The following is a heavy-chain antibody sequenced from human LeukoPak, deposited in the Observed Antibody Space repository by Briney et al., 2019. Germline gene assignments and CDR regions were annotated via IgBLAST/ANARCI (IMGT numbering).Heavy chain of an antibody. V-gene: IGHV1-18*04. CDR1: GYTFTSYG. J-gene: IGHJ4*02. Sequence: GASVKVSCTASGYTFTSYGISWVRQAPGQGLEWMGWISAYNGNTNYAQKLQGRVTMTTDTSTSTAYMELRSLRSDDTAVYYCARRAATTVTTQYDYWGQGTLVTVSS. CDR3: ARRAATTVTTQYDY. D-gene: IGHD4-17*01. CDR2: ISAYNGNT.